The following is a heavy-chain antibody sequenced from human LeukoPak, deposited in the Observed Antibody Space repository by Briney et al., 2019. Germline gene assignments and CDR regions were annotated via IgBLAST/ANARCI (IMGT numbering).Heavy chain of an antibody. CDR2: ISGTGGAT. V-gene: IGHV3-23*01. J-gene: IGHJ5*01. CDR3: VKDPRDTYGTNWFVS. CDR1: GFRFWNYA. D-gene: IGHD2-21*01. Sequence: GGSLRLSCVASGFRFWNYAMSWVRQAPGKGLQWVSQISGTGGATWYAGFARDRFTISRDNSKKTLYLQMSGLRVEDTAMYYCVKDPRDTYGTNWFVSWGQGTLLIVSS.